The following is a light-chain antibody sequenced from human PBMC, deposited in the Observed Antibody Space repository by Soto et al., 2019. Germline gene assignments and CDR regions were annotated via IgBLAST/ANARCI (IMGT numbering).Light chain of an antibody. CDR2: LEGSGSY. J-gene: IGLJ2*01. V-gene: IGLV4-60*03. Sequence: QLVLTLSSSASASLGSSVKLTCTLNSGHSTYIIAWHQHQPGKAPRYLMKLEGSGSYNKGSGVPDRFSGSSSGADRYLTISNLQSEDEAAYYCETWDSDTRVFGGGTKLTVL. CDR3: ETWDSDTRV. CDR1: SGHSTYI.